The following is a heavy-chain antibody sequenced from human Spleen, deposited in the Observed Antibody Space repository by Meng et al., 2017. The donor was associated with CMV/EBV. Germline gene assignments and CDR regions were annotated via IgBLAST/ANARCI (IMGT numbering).Heavy chain of an antibody. CDR3: AGTSEHCSSTSCYTNWFDP. V-gene: IGHV4-34*01. CDR1: GGSFSGYY. Sequence: SETLSLTCAVYGGSFSGYYWSWIRQPPGKGLEWIGSIYHSGSTYYNPSLKSRVTISVDTSKNQFSLKLSSVTAADTAVYYCAGTSEHCSSTSCYTNWFDPWGQGTLDTVSS. J-gene: IGHJ5*02. D-gene: IGHD2-2*02. CDR2: IYHSGST.